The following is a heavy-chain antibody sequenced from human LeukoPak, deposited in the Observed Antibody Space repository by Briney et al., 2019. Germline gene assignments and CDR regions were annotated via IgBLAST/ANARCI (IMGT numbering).Heavy chain of an antibody. CDR1: GFTFSFHW. J-gene: IGHJ4*02. V-gene: IGHV3-7*04. Sequence: PGGSLRLSCAVSGFTFSFHWMSWVRQAPGKGLEWVANINQDGSETYYVDSVEGRFTISRDNAKNSLFLQMTSLRAEDTAVYFCSGDPGDYWGQGTLVTVSS. CDR3: SGDPGDY. CDR2: INQDGSET. D-gene: IGHD7-27*01.